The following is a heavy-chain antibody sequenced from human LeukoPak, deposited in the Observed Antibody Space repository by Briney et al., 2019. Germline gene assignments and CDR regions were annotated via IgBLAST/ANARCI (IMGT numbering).Heavy chain of an antibody. J-gene: IGHJ4*02. CDR1: GYSFTSDW. V-gene: IGHV5-10-1*01. CDR3: ARQGGDSSGYYCDY. CDR2: IDPSDSYT. D-gene: IGHD3-22*01. Sequence: GESLKISCKGSGYSFTSDWISWGSQMPGKGLEWMGRIDPSDSYTSYSPSFQGHVTISADKSISTAYLQWSSVKAPDTAMYYCARQGGDSSGYYCDYWGQGTLVTVSS.